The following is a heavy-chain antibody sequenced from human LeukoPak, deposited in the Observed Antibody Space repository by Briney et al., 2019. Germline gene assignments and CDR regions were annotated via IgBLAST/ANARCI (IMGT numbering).Heavy chain of an antibody. Sequence: GGSLRLSGTPPGFAFDEHGMSWVPQVPGKGREWVSGINWSGGSTGYADPLRGRFTISRDNAKNSLYLQMDSLRAEDTALYYCARAPITSPFYFDYWGQGTLVTVSS. D-gene: IGHD2-2*01. V-gene: IGHV3-20*04. J-gene: IGHJ4*02. CDR1: GFAFDEHG. CDR3: ARAPITSPFYFDY. CDR2: INWSGGST.